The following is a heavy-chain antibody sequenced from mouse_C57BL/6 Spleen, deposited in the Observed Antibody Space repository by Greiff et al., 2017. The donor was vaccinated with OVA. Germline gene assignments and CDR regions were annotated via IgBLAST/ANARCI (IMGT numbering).Heavy chain of an antibody. D-gene: IGHD1-1*01. CDR2: ISDGGSYT. J-gene: IGHJ2*01. V-gene: IGHV5-4*03. CDR1: GFTFSSYA. Sequence: EVNVVESGGGLVKPGGSLKLSCAASGFTFSSYAMSWVRQTPEKRLEWVATISDGGSYTYYPDNVKGRFTISRDNAKNNLYLQMSHLKSEDTAMYYCARVLRGRNFDYWGQGTTLTVSS. CDR3: ARVLRGRNFDY.